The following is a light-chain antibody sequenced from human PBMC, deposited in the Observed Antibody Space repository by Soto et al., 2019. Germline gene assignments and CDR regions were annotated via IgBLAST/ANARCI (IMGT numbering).Light chain of an antibody. CDR3: KQYNNWPPGGFMYT. J-gene: IGKJ2*01. CDR2: GAS. V-gene: IGKV3-15*01. Sequence: EIVMTQSPATLSVSPGERATLSCRASQSVSSNLAWYQQKPGQAPRLLIYGASTRATGIPARFSGSGSGTEFTLTISSLQSEDFAVYYCKQYNNWPPGGFMYTFGQGTKLEIK. CDR1: QSVSSN.